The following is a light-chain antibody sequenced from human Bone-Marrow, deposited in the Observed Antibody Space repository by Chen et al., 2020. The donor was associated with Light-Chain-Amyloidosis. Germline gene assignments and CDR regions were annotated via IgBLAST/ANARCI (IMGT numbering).Light chain of an antibody. CDR2: AAS. Sequence: DIQMTQSPSSLSAYVGDRVTITCRASQTISRYLNWYQHKPGKAPKLLIYAASTLQSGVPSRFSGSGSGTDFTLTISSLQPEDFATYHCHQSYSAPGTFGQGTKLEIK. V-gene: IGKV1-39*01. CDR3: HQSYSAPGT. CDR1: QTISRY. J-gene: IGKJ2*01.